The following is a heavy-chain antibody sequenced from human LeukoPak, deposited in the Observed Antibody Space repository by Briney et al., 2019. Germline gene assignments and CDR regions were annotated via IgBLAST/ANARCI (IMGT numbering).Heavy chain of an antibody. Sequence: SETLSLTCNVSGDSINNYYWSWIRQPAGKGQEWIGRVYTSGSTNYNPSLKSRVTMSVDTSKNQFSLNLTSVTAADTAVYYCARDLAYYDFWSGYLSYWGQGTLVTVSS. CDR2: VYTSGST. D-gene: IGHD3-3*01. CDR1: GDSINNYY. V-gene: IGHV4-4*07. J-gene: IGHJ4*02. CDR3: ARDLAYYDFWSGYLSY.